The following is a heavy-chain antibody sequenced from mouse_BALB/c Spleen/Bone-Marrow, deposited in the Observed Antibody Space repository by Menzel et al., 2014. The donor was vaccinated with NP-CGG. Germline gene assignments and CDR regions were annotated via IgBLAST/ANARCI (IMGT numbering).Heavy chain of an antibody. J-gene: IGHJ2*01. V-gene: IGHV1S126*01. CDR1: GYSFTSYW. D-gene: IGHD2-3*01. Sequence: VKVVESGPQLVRPGASVKISCKASGYSFTSYWMHWVKQRPGQGLEWIGMIDPSDSETRLNQKFKDKATLTVDKSSSTAYMQLSSPTSEDSAVYYCARGDDGYYGDYWGQGTTLTVSS. CDR2: IDPSDSET. CDR3: ARGDDGYYGDY.